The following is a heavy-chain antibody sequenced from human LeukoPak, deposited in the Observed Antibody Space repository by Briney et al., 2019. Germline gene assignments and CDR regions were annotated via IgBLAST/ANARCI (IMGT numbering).Heavy chain of an antibody. V-gene: IGHV4-59*01. CDR2: IYYSGST. D-gene: IGHD5-24*01. Sequence: PSETLSLTCTVSGGSISSYYWSWIRQPPGKGLEWIGYIYYSGSTNYNPSLKSRVTISVDTSKNQFSLKLSSVTAADTAVYYCARSGMATIRSYYYYGMDVWGQGTTVTVSS. CDR3: ARSGMATIRSYYYYGMDV. J-gene: IGHJ6*02. CDR1: GGSISSYY.